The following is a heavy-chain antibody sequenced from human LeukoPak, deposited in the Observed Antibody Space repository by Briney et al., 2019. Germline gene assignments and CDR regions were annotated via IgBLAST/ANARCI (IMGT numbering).Heavy chain of an antibody. J-gene: IGHJ4*02. D-gene: IGHD3-10*01. CDR1: GFTFSDYY. CDR3: AREHYGSGDY. CDR2: ISRGGSTV. Sequence: GGSLRLSCAASGFTFSDYYMSWIRQAPGKGLEWVSHISRGGSTVYYADSVKGRFTISRDNAKNSLFLQMNSLRAEDTAVYYCAREHYGSGDYWGQGTLVTVSS. V-gene: IGHV3-11*01.